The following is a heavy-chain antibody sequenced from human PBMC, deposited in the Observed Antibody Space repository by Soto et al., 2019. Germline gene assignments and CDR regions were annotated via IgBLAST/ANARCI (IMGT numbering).Heavy chain of an antibody. CDR1: GFTFSSYA. V-gene: IGHV3-23*01. Sequence: EVQLLESGGGLVQPGGSLRLSCAASGFTFSSYAMSWVRQAPGRGLEWVSSISATGGSTYYADSVKARFTISRDYSKKKLYLQMNSLRAEDAAIYYGAKDLYDSYGMDVWGQGTTVTVSS. J-gene: IGHJ6*02. CDR2: ISATGGST. D-gene: IGHD3-16*01. CDR3: AKDLYDSYGMDV.